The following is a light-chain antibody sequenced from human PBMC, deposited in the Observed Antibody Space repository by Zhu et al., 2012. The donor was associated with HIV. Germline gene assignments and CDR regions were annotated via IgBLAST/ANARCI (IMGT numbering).Light chain of an antibody. V-gene: IGKV3-20*01. CDR3: QQYGNSPRT. CDR2: GAS. CDR1: QSVSSNS. Sequence: EIVLTQSPGTLSLSPGERATLSCTASQSVSSNSLAWYRQKPGQAPRLLIYGASTRATGIPDRFSGSGSGTDFTLTISRLEPEDFAVFYCQQYGNSPRTFGQGTKVEIK. J-gene: IGKJ1*01.